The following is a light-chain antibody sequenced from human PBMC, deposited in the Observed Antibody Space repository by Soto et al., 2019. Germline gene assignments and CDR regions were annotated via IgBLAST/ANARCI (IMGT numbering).Light chain of an antibody. CDR2: XNN. CDR1: SSNIGSNT. CDR3: AAWDDSLNAVV. V-gene: IGLV1-44*01. Sequence: QSVLTQPPSASGTPGQRVTLSCSGSSSNIGSNTVNWYQQLPGTAPKLLIYXNNXRPSGVPDRFSDSKSGNSASLSISGLXXXXXXXXXCAAWDDSLNAVVFGGGTKLTVL. J-gene: IGLJ2*01.